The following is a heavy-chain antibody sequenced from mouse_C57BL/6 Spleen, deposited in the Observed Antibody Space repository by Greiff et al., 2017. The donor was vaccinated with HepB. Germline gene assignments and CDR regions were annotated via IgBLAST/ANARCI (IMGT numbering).Heavy chain of an antibody. CDR1: GYTFTSYW. Sequence: QVQLQQPGAELVRPGSSVKLSCKASGYTFTSYWMDWVKQRPGQGLEWIGNIYPSDSETHYNQKFKDKATLTVDTSSSTAYMQLSSLTSEDSAVYYCARKACYAMDYWGQGTSVTVSS. V-gene: IGHV1-61*01. CDR3: ARKACYAMDY. CDR2: IYPSDSET. J-gene: IGHJ4*01.